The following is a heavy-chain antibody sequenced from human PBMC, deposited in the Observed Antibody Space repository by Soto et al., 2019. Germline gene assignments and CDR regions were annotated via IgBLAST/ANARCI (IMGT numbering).Heavy chain of an antibody. Sequence: QVQLVQSGAEVKKPGSSMKVSCKASGGTFSSYVFSWVRQAPGQGLEWMGRIIHMFGRTNYAQKLEGSVTITADKSTTTVGLELRRVLSADTAIHDGARIRALHNAALEMAYWSQGNLVTVSS. J-gene: IGHJ4*02. D-gene: IGHD6-13*01. V-gene: IGHV1-69*02. CDR1: GGTFSSYV. CDR2: IIHMFGRT. CDR3: ARIRALHNAALEMAY.